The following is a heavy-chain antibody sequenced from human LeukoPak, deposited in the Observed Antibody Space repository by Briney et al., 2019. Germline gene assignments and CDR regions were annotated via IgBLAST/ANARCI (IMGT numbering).Heavy chain of an antibody. CDR1: GFSLSTSGMR. CDR3: AREESISCFDY. D-gene: IGHD2-2*01. V-gene: IGHV2-70*04. J-gene: IGHJ4*02. Sequence: ESGPALVKPTQTLTLTCTFSGFSLSTSGMRVSWIRQPPGKALEWLARINWDDDKFYSTSLKTRLIISKDTSKNQVVLTMTNMDPVDTGTYYCAREESISCFDYWGQGTLVTVSS. CDR2: INWDDDK.